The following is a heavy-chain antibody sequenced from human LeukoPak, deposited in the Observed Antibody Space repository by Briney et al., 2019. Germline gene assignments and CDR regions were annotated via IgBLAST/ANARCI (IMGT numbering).Heavy chain of an antibody. CDR3: VRGLTGYSYFFDY. J-gene: IGHJ4*02. CDR2: VYYDGST. D-gene: IGHD1-20*01. CDR1: GDSFSSANYY. Sequence: SETLSLTCTVSGDSFSSANYYWTWVRQPPGKGLEWIGYVYYDGSTFYHPSLQSRLAISVDTSKNQFSLNLTSVTAADTAVYYCVRGLTGYSYFFDYWGQGALVTVSS. V-gene: IGHV4-30-4*08.